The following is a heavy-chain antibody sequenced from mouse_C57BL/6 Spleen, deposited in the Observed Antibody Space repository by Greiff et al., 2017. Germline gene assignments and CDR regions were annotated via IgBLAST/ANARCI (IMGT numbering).Heavy chain of an antibody. D-gene: IGHD2-4*01. V-gene: IGHV1-59*01. CDR2: IDPSDSYT. Sequence: QVQLQQPGAELVRPGTSVKLSCKASGYTFTSYWMHWVKQRPGQGLEWIGVIDPSDSYTNSNQKFKGKATLTVDTSSSTAYMQLSSLTSEDSAVYYCARGGVCDYDEASAWFAYWGQGTLVTVSA. CDR1: GYTFTSYW. CDR3: ARGGVCDYDEASAWFAY. J-gene: IGHJ3*01.